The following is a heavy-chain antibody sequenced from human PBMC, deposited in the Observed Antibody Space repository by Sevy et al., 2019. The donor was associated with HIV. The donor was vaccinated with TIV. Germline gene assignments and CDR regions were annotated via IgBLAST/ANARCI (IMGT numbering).Heavy chain of an antibody. Sequence: GGSLRLSCAASGFTFRSYGMHWVRQAPGKGLEWVAVISNDGGNQYYADSVKGRFTISRDNSKNTVYLQMNSLRAEDTAVYYCAKDASDGYNYFLDFWGQGALVTVSS. CDR2: ISNDGGNQ. CDR1: GFTFRSYG. J-gene: IGHJ4*02. D-gene: IGHD5-12*01. CDR3: AKDASDGYNYFLDF. V-gene: IGHV3-30*18.